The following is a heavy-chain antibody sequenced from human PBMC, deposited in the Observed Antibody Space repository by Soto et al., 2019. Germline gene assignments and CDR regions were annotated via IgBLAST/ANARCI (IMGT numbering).Heavy chain of an antibody. CDR2: ISHDGSYK. D-gene: IGHD6-13*01. CDR1: GFTFRNYG. Sequence: QVQLVESGGGVVRPGRSLRLTCAASGFTFRNYGMHWVRQAPGKGLEWVAVISHDGSYKYYADSMKGRFIISRDNSENTLFLNMNSLKPEDTAVYYCAKENQHLVHDYWGQGTLVTVSS. CDR3: AKENQHLVHDY. J-gene: IGHJ4*02. V-gene: IGHV3-30*18.